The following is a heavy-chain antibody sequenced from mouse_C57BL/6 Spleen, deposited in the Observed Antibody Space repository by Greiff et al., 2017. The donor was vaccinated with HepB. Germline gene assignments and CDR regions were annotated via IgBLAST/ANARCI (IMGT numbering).Heavy chain of an antibody. CDR1: GYTFPDYN. CDR2: INPNNGGT. J-gene: IGHJ1*03. V-gene: IGHV1-18*01. D-gene: IGHD2-1*01. Sequence: EVQLQQSGPELVKPGASVKIPCKASGYTFPDYNMDWVKQSHGKSLEWIGDINPNNGGTIYNQKFKGKATLTVDKSSITAYMELRSLTSEYTAVYYCARRDYYVHWYFEVWGTGTTVTVSS. CDR3: ARRDYYVHWYFEV.